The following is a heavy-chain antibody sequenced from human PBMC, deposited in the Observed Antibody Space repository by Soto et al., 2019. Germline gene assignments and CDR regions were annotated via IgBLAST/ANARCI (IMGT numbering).Heavy chain of an antibody. D-gene: IGHD3-10*01. CDR1: GYTFTNYD. Sequence: QVQLVQSGAEVKKPGASVKVSCKASGYTFTNYDINWVRQATGQGLEWVGWMTPISGDTGYAQNFQGRVTMTRATPRSTAYLELSSLTSEVTSVYYCARNLYNTGSFDHWGQGTLVTVSS. V-gene: IGHV1-8*02. CDR2: MTPISGDT. CDR3: ARNLYNTGSFDH. J-gene: IGHJ4*02.